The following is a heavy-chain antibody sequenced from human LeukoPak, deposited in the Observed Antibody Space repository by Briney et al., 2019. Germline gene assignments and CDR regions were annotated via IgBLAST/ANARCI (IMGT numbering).Heavy chain of an antibody. Sequence: GGSLRLSCAASGFTFSSYAMHWVRQAPGKGLEWVAVISYDGSNKYYADSVKGRFTISRDNSKNTLYLQMNSLRAEDTAVYYCAREGDSSGSPFDYWGQGTLVTVFS. V-gene: IGHV3-30*04. CDR3: AREGDSSGSPFDY. CDR2: ISYDGSNK. CDR1: GFTFSSYA. J-gene: IGHJ4*02. D-gene: IGHD3-22*01.